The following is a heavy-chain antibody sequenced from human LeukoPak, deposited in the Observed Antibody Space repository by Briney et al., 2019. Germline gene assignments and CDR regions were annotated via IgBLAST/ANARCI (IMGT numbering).Heavy chain of an antibody. V-gene: IGHV3-7*01. Sequence: GGSLRLSCAASGFTFSSHWMSWTRQAPGKGLEWVANIKQDGSEKFYVDSVKGRFTISRDNAKQSLYLQMASMRAEETAVYYCVRDKGGLLRVFDYWGQGTLVTVSS. D-gene: IGHD3-10*01. CDR1: GFTFSSHW. CDR2: IKQDGSEK. CDR3: VRDKGGLLRVFDY. J-gene: IGHJ4*02.